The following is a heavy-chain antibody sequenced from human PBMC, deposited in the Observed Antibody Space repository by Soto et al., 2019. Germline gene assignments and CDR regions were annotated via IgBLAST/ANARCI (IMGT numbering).Heavy chain of an antibody. CDR3: ARDDGFSDLNCSGGSCYGPYYYGMDV. V-gene: IGHV3-30-3*01. J-gene: IGHJ6*02. CDR1: GFTFSSYA. CDR2: ISYDGSNK. Sequence: QVQLVESGGGVVQPGRSLRLSCAASGFTFSSYAMHWVRQAPGKGLEWVAVISYDGSNKYYADSVKGRFTISRDNSKNTLYLQMNSLRAEDTAVYYCARDDGFSDLNCSGGSCYGPYYYGMDVWGQGTTVTVSS. D-gene: IGHD2-15*01.